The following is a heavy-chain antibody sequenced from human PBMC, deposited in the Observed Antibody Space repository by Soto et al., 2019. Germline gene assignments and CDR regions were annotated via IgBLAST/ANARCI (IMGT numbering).Heavy chain of an antibody. CDR3: AREYGGGELDY. CDR1: GFTFSSYT. Sequence: EVQLLESGGGLVKPGGSRRLSCAVAGFTFSSYTMHWVRQAPGKGLEWVSSITSSSSYKHYTDSVKCRCIISRDNAKNSLYLQMNSLRPEDTAVYYCAREYGGGELDYWGPGALVTVSS. V-gene: IGHV3-21*01. J-gene: IGHJ4*02. D-gene: IGHD2-21*01. CDR2: ITSSSSYK.